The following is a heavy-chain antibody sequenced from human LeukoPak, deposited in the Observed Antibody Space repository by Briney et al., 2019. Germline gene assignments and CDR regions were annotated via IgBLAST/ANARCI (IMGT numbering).Heavy chain of an antibody. Sequence: ASVNVSCKASGYTFTGHYIHWVRQAPGQGLEWMGWINPKNAATNYGQRFQGRVTMTRDTSTGTVYMDLNTLRSDDTAVYYCARTLYISAAPGGLDTWGQGTLVTVSS. CDR3: ARTLYISAAPGGLDT. V-gene: IGHV1-2*02. CDR1: GYTFTGHY. J-gene: IGHJ5*02. D-gene: IGHD6-13*01. CDR2: INPKNAAT.